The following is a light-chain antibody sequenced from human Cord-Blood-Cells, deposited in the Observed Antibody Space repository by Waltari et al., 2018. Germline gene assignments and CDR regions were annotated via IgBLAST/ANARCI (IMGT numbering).Light chain of an antibody. V-gene: IGKV3-11*01. J-gene: IGKJ1*01. CDR1: QSVSSY. CDR3: QQRSNWPWT. CDR2: DAS. Sequence: EIVLTQSPAPLSLSPGERATLSCTASQSVSSYLAWYQQKPGQAPRLLIYDASNRATGIPARFSGSGSGTDFTLTISSLEPEDFAVYYCQQRSNWPWTFGQGTKVEIK.